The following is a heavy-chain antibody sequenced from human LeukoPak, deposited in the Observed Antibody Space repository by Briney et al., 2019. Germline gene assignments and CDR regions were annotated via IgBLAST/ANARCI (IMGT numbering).Heavy chain of an antibody. J-gene: IGHJ5*02. Sequence: ASVKVSCKASGYTFTGYYMHWVRQAPGQGLEWMGWINPNSGGTNYAQKFQGRVTMTRDTSISTAYMELSRLRSDDTAVYYCARGRLLWFGEATWFDPWGQGILVTVSS. CDR3: ARGRLLWFGEATWFDP. CDR2: INPNSGGT. V-gene: IGHV1-2*02. CDR1: GYTFTGYY. D-gene: IGHD3-10*01.